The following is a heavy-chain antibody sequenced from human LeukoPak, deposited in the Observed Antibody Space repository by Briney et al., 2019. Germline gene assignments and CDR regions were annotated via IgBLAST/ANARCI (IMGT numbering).Heavy chain of an antibody. J-gene: IGHJ5*02. V-gene: IGHV1-2*02. D-gene: IGHD3-3*01. CDR2: INPNSGGT. Sequence: ASVKVSCKASGYTFTGYYMRWVRQAPGQGLEWMGWINPNSGGTNYAQKFQGRVTMTRDTSISTAYMELSRLRSDDTAVYYCATNYDFWSGNEAGLSSSSPSGNWFDPWGQGTLVTVSS. CDR3: ATNYDFWSGNEAGLSSSSPSGNWFDP. CDR1: GYTFTGYY.